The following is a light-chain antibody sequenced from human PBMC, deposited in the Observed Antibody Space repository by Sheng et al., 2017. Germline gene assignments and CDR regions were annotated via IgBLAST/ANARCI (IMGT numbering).Light chain of an antibody. CDR3: QQYGSSPYS. V-gene: IGKV3-20*01. CDR2: GAS. CDR1: QSVSSNY. J-gene: IGKJ2*03. Sequence: EIVLTQSPGTLSLSPGERGTLSCRASQSVSSNYLAWYQQKPGQAPRLLIYGASSRATGIPHRFSGSGSGTDFSLTISRLEPEDFAVYYCQQYGSSPYSFGQGTKLEIK.